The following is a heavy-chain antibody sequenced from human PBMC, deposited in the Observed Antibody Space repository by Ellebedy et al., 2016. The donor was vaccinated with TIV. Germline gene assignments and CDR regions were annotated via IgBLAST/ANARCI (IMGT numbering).Heavy chain of an antibody. D-gene: IGHD6-13*01. CDR1: GFTFSCCA. V-gene: IGHV3-23*01. CDR3: AKLAGISSWYTEY. Sequence: GESLKISCAASGFTFSCCAMSWVRPTPGKGLEWASVISNSGDTTYADYVKGRFTISRDNSKDTLFLQMNSLRAEDTGVYYCAKLAGISSWYTEYWGQGTLVTVSS. J-gene: IGHJ4*02. CDR2: ISNSGDTT.